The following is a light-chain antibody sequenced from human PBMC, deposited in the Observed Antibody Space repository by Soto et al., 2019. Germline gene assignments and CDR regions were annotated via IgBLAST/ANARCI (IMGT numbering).Light chain of an antibody. Sequence: EIVLTQSPGTLSLSPGERATLSCRASQSVSNNYLAWYQQKTGQTPRLLIYDASNRATGIPARFSGSGSGTDFTLTISSLEPEDFAVYYCQQRSDWPLTFGGGTKVQIK. CDR1: QSVSNNY. V-gene: IGKV3-11*01. CDR3: QQRSDWPLT. CDR2: DAS. J-gene: IGKJ4*01.